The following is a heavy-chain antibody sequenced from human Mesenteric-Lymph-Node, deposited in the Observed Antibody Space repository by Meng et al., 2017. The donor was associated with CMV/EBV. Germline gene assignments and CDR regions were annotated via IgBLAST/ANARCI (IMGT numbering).Heavy chain of an antibody. J-gene: IGHJ4*02. V-gene: IGHV1-69*06. D-gene: IGHD2-2*01. CDR3: ARLRSASTLRYCSSTSCSDY. Sequence: SYAISWVRQAPGQGLEWMGGIIPIFGTANYAQKFQGRVTITADKSTSTAYMELSSLRSEDTAVYYCARLRSASTLRYCSSTSCSDYWGQGTLVTVSS. CDR1: SYA. CDR2: IIPIFGTA.